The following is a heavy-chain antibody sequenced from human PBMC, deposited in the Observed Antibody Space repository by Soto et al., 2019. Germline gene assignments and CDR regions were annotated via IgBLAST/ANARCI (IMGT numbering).Heavy chain of an antibody. V-gene: IGHV3-33*01. CDR1: GFTFSSYG. D-gene: IGHD3-16*02. CDR3: ATRYYDYVWGSYRYTDYFDY. Sequence: GGSLRLSCAASGFTFSSYGMHWVRQAPGKGLEWVAVIWYDGSNKYYADSVKGRFTISRDNSKNTLYLQMNSLRAEDTAVYYCATRYYDYVWGSYRYTDYFDYWGQGTLVTVSS. CDR2: IWYDGSNK. J-gene: IGHJ4*02.